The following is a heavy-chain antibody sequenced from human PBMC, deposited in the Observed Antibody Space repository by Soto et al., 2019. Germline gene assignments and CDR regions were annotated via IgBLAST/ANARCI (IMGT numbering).Heavy chain of an antibody. CDR1: GLTFSSYS. CDR3: ASGGSSLNFDS. D-gene: IGHD6-6*01. J-gene: IGHJ4*02. Sequence: SGLTFSSYSMNWVRQAPGKGLEWVSSISSSSSYIYYADSVKGRFTISRDNAKNTLYLQMNSLRAEDTAVYYCASGGSSLNFDSWGQGTLVTVSS. CDR2: ISSSSSYI. V-gene: IGHV3-21*01.